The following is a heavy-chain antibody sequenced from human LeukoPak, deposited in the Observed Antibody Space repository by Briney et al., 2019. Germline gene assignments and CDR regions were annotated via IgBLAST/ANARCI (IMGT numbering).Heavy chain of an antibody. CDR3: ATDAISVSCPPCMDV. D-gene: IGHD2-2*01. V-gene: IGHV3-23*01. CDR2: ISDSGGNT. Sequence: GGSLRLSCAVSGITFSNYAMSWVRQTPGKGLEWVSIISDSGGNTYYAASVRGRFTISRDNSKNTLFLQMNSLRAEDTAIYYCATDAISVSCPPCMDVLGQGTTVTVSS. J-gene: IGHJ6*02. CDR1: GITFSNYA.